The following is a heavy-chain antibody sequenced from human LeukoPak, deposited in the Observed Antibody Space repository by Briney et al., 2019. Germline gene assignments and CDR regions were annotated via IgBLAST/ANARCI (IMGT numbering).Heavy chain of an antibody. CDR1: GFTFNTYG. D-gene: IGHD2-15*01. V-gene: IGHV3-30*02. J-gene: IGHJ4*02. CDR3: AKDRCGGSCYLFDY. CDR2: IRFDGSNK. Sequence: GGSLRLSCAASGFTFNTYGIHWVRQAPGKGLEWVAFIRFDGSNKYYADSVKGRFTISGDDSKNTLYLQMNSLRTEDTAVYYCAKDRCGGSCYLFDYWGQGTLVTVSS.